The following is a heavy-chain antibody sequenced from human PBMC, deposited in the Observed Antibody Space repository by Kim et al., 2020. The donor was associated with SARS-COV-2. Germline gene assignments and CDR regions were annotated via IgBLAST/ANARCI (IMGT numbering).Heavy chain of an antibody. CDR3: ARGPNYSPFDY. Sequence: YYEAAGRGRFTISRDNDKTSLFLQMNSLRAEDTAVYYCARGPNYSPFDYWGQGTLVTVSS. J-gene: IGHJ4*02. V-gene: IGHV3-48*03. D-gene: IGHD4-4*01.